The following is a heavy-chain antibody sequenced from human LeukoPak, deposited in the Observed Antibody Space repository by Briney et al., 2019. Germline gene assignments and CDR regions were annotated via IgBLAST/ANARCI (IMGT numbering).Heavy chain of an antibody. J-gene: IGHJ3*02. Sequence: TGGSLRLSCAASGFTFSSYAMSWVRQAPGKGLEWVSAISGSGGSTYYADSVKGRFTISRDNSKNTLYLQMNSLRAEDTAVYYCAKILRDYLDAFDIWGQGTMVTVSS. CDR3: AKILRDYLDAFDI. D-gene: IGHD4-11*01. CDR2: ISGSGGST. V-gene: IGHV3-23*01. CDR1: GFTFSSYA.